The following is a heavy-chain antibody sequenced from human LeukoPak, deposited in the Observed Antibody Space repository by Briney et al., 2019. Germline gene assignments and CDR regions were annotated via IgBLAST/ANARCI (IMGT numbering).Heavy chain of an antibody. J-gene: IGHJ4*02. Sequence: ASVKVSCKASGYTFTDYYIHWVRQAPGQGLEWMGWINPNSGGTNYAQKFQGRVTMTRDTSISTAYMELSRLRSDDTAVYYCATEGITIIVGETAPFDYWGQGTLVTVSS. CDR3: ATEGITIIVGETAPFDY. V-gene: IGHV1-2*02. CDR2: INPNSGGT. CDR1: GYTFTDYY. D-gene: IGHD3-22*01.